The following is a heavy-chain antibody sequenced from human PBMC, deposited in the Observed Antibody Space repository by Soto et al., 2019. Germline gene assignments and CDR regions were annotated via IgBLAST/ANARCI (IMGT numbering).Heavy chain of an antibody. V-gene: IGHV5-51*01. D-gene: IGHD6-13*01. CDR1: GYSFTSYW. J-gene: IGHJ4*02. CDR3: ASSIAAAGILGPFDY. Sequence: PGESLKISCKGSGYSFTSYWIGWVRQMPGKGLEWMGIIYPGDSDTRYSPSFQGQVTISADKSISTAYLQWSSLKASDTAMYYCASSIAAAGILGPFDYWGQGTLVTVSS. CDR2: IYPGDSDT.